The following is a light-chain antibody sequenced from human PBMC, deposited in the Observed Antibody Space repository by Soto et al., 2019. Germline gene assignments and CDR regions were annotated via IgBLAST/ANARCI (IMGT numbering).Light chain of an antibody. V-gene: IGLV2-14*01. CDR3: SSYTSSSTGV. CDR2: DVS. Sequence: SVLTQPASVYGSPGQSITISCTGTSSDVGGYNYVSWYQQHPGKAPKLMIYDVSNRPSGVSNRFSGSKSGNTASLTISGLQAEDEADYYCSSYTSSSTGVFGTGTKVTVL. CDR1: SSDVGGYNY. J-gene: IGLJ1*01.